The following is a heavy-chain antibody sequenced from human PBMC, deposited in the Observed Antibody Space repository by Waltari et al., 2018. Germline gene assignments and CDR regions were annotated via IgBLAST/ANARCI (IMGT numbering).Heavy chain of an antibody. CDR3: ARAIQYYDFWSGYYRFDP. CDR1: GFTFSSYA. J-gene: IGHJ5*02. V-gene: IGHV3-23*01. CDR2: ISGSGGST. D-gene: IGHD3-3*01. Sequence: EVQLLESGGGLVQPGGSLRLSCAASGFTFSSYAMSWVRQAPGKGLEWVSAISGSGGSTYYADSVKGRFTISRDNSKNTLYLQMNSLRAEDTAVYYCARAIQYYDFWSGYYRFDPWGQGTLVTVSS.